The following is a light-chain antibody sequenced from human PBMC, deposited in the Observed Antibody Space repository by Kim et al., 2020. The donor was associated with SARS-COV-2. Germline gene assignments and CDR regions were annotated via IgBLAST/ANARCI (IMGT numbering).Light chain of an antibody. J-gene: IGKJ2*01. V-gene: IGKV3-15*01. CDR3: QQYNSWPPGDT. CDR2: GAS. Sequence: SPGEGATLSCRASQSINRDLAWYQQRPGQAPRLLIYGASIRATGIPARFTGSGSGTEFTLTISSLQSEDFAVYYCQQYNSWPPGDTFGQRTKLEI. CDR1: QSINRD.